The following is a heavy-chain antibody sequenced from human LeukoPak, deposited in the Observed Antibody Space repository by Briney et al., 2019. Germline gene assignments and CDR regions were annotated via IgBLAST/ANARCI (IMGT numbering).Heavy chain of an antibody. CDR2: AYGDGSNK. CDR3: ATGSGYYYGH. V-gene: IGHV3-33*01. CDR1: GFTFRTYG. D-gene: IGHD3-22*01. Sequence: GGSLRLSCAASGFTFRTYGMHWGRQAPGKGLEWVAVAYGDGSNKFYVDSVKGRFTISKDISKNTLYVQMNSLRAEDTAVYYCATGSGYYYGHWGQGTLVTVSS. J-gene: IGHJ4*02.